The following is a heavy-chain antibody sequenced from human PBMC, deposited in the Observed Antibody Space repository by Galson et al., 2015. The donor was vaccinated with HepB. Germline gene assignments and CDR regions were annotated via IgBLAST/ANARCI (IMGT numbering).Heavy chain of an antibody. D-gene: IGHD2-2*01. CDR2: ISGSSSYT. CDR1: GFTFSDYY. V-gene: IGHV3-11*06. J-gene: IGHJ6*02. Sequence: SLRLSCAASGFTFSDYYMSWIRQAPGKGLEWVSYISGSSSYTNYADSVKGRFTISRDNAKNSLYLQMNSLRAEDTAVYYCARDRCSSTSCYHAYYYGMDVWGQGTLVTVSS. CDR3: ARDRCSSTSCYHAYYYGMDV.